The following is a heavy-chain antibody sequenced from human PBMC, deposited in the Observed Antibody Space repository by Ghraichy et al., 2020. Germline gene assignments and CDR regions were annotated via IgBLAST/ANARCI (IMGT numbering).Heavy chain of an antibody. V-gene: IGHV4-59*01. CDR3: ARERPYTSFGVSWFDP. CDR2: IYYSGST. Sequence: SETLSLTCTVSGGSISSYYWSWIRQPPGKGLEWIGYIYYSGSTNYNPSLKSRVTISVDTSKNQFSLKLSSVTAADTAVYYCARERPYTSFGVSWFDPWGQGTLVTVSS. J-gene: IGHJ5*02. D-gene: IGHD3-16*01. CDR1: GGSISSYY.